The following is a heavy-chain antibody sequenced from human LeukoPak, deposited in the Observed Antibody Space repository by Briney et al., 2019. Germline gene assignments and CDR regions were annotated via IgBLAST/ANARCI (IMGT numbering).Heavy chain of an antibody. J-gene: IGHJ3*02. CDR2: IIPIFGTA. V-gene: IGHV1-69*01. CDR3: ARDRGITMVRGVIPDALDI. CDR1: GGTFSSYA. Sequence: SVKVSCKASGGTFSSYAISWVRQAPGQGLEWMGGIIPIFGTANYAQEFQGRVTITADESTSTAYMELSSLRSEDTAVYYCARDRGITMVRGVIPDALDICGQGTMVTVSS. D-gene: IGHD3-10*01.